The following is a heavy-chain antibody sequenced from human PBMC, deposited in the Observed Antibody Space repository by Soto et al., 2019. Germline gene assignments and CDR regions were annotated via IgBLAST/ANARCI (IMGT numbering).Heavy chain of an antibody. CDR2: IYYSGST. Sequence: QVQLQESGPGLVKPSQTLSLTCTVSGGSISSGGYYWSWIRQHPGKGLEWIGYIYYSGSTYYNPSRKSRVTISVDTSKNQFSLKLSSVTAADTAVYYCARSSSGGSYWFDPWGQGTLVTVSS. J-gene: IGHJ5*02. V-gene: IGHV4-31*03. CDR3: ARSSSGGSYWFDP. D-gene: IGHD2-15*01. CDR1: GGSISSGGYY.